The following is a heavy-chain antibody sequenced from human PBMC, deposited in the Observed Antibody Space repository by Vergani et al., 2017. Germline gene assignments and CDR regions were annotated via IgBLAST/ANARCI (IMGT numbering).Heavy chain of an antibody. J-gene: IGHJ4*02. CDR1: GYTFSNYY. D-gene: IGHD3-9*01. V-gene: IGHV1-24*01. CDR3: ATELNRLIFH. CDR2: FDPEDGET. Sequence: QVQVVQSGAEVKKSGASVKVSCKTSGYTFSNYYMHWVRQAPGQGLEWMGGFDPEDGETIYAQKFQGRVTMTEDTSTDTAYMELSSLRSEDTAVYYCATELNRLIFHWSQGTLVTVSS.